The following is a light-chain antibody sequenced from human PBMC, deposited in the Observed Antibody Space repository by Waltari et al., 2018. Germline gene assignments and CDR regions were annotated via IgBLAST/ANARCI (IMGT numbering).Light chain of an antibody. CDR1: SSAVGTYNL. V-gene: IGLV2-23*01. J-gene: IGLJ3*02. Sequence: QSALTQPASVSGSPGQSITISCTGTSSAVGTYNLVSWYQQYPGKDPKVMIYDDNRRPSGVSDRFSGSKSGNTASLTISGVQAEDEADYYCCSYAGSYTWVFGGGTKLTVL. CDR2: DDN. CDR3: CSYAGSYTWV.